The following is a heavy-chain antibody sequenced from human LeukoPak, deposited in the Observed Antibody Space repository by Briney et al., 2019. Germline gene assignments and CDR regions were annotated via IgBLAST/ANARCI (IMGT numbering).Heavy chain of an antibody. CDR1: GFTFSSYS. V-gene: IGHV3-21*01. Sequence: PGGSLRLSCAASGFTFSSYSTNWVRQAPGKGLEWVSSISSSSSYRYYEESVKGRFSISRDNARNSLYLQMNSLRAEDTAVYYCARDSPNEAILWWSIDYWGQGTLVTVSS. D-gene: IGHD2-21*01. CDR2: ISSSSSYR. CDR3: ARDSPNEAILWWSIDY. J-gene: IGHJ4*02.